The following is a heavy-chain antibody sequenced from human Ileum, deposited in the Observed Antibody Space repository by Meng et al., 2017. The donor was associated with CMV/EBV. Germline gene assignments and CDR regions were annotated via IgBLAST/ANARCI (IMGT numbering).Heavy chain of an antibody. CDR2: IRFDGSYK. D-gene: IGHD1-26*01. CDR1: GFNFSSYG. Sequence: GESLKISCAASGFNFSSYGMHWVRQAPGKGLEWVAVIRFDGSYKYYADSVKGRFTISRDNSKNTLYLQMNSLRAEDTAVYYCAKGGSGSYPTYGMDVWGQGTTVTVSS. V-gene: IGHV3-30*02. CDR3: AKGGSGSYPTYGMDV. J-gene: IGHJ6*02.